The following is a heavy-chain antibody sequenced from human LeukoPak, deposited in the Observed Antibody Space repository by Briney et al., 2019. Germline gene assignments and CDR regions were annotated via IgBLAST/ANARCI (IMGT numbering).Heavy chain of an antibody. V-gene: IGHV4-30-2*01. Sequence: KTSETLSLTCAVSGGSISSGGYSWSWIRQPPGKGLEWIGYIYHSGSTYYNPSLKSRVTISVDRSKNQFSLKLSSVTAADTAVYYCARRDFSGYYYSHEPYFDYWGQGTLVTVSS. CDR2: IYHSGST. J-gene: IGHJ4*02. CDR1: GGSISSGGYS. D-gene: IGHD3-22*01. CDR3: ARRDFSGYYYSHEPYFDY.